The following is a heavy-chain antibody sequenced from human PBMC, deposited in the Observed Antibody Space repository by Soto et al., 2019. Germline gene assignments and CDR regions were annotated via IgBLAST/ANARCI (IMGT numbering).Heavy chain of an antibody. V-gene: IGHV2-5*01. J-gene: IGHJ4*02. CDR3: AHTPSGWYLFYY. D-gene: IGHD6-19*01. CDR1: GFSLSTSGLG. Sequence: QITLKESGPTLVRPTQTLTLTCTFSGFSLSTSGLGVGWIRQPPGKALEWLALIYWNDDKRYSPSLKARLTITKYSSKNPLVLTKTTMDPVDTTKYYSAHTPSGWYLFYYWGQGTRLTVSS. CDR2: IYWNDDK.